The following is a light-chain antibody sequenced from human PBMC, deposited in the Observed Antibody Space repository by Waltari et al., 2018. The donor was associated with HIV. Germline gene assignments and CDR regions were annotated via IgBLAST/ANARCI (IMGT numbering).Light chain of an antibody. CDR3: ATWHTSLRAHVG. CDR2: END. CDR1: SPTIGHND. Sequence: QSVLTHSPSVSAAPGQRVTIPRSGSSPTIGHNDVSWYQQLPGRPPKVLIYENDRRPSGIPDRFSGSKSGTSATLAITGLQTGDQADYYCATWHTSLRAHVGFGGGTKVTVL. J-gene: IGLJ2*01. V-gene: IGLV1-51*01.